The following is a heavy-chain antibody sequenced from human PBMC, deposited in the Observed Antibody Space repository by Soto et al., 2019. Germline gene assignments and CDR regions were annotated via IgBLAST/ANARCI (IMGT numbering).Heavy chain of an antibody. Sequence: QVQLVESGGGVVQPGRSLRLSCAASGFTFSSYAMHWVRQAPGKGLEWVAVISYDGSNKYYADSVKGRFTISRDNSKNTLDLQMNSLRAEDTAVYYCARAPLEPEVGATSGAFDYWGQGTLVTVSS. V-gene: IGHV3-30-3*01. CDR2: ISYDGSNK. CDR1: GFTFSSYA. J-gene: IGHJ4*02. D-gene: IGHD1-26*01. CDR3: ARAPLEPEVGATSGAFDY.